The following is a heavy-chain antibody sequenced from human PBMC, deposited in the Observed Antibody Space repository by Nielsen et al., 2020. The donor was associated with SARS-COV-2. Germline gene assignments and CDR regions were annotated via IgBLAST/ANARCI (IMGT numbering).Heavy chain of an antibody. Sequence: SETLSLTCTVSGGSISSSNYYWGWIRQPPGKGLEWIGSVFYSGSTYYNMSLKSRVTISVDTSKNQFSLKLSSVTAADTAVCYCARTPGRGPFDPWGQGTLVTVSS. V-gene: IGHV4-39*01. J-gene: IGHJ5*02. CDR3: ARTPGRGPFDP. CDR2: VFYSGST. D-gene: IGHD1-26*01. CDR1: GGSISSSNYY.